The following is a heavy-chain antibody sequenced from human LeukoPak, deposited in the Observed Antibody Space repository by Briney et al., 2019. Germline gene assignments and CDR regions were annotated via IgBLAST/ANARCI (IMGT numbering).Heavy chain of an antibody. CDR1: GYFIRSGYY. CDR2: IYESGST. V-gene: IGHV4-38-2*02. Sequence: SETLSLTCTVSGYFIRSGYYWGWIRQPPGKGLEWIGSIYESGSTFYSPSLKSRVTISLDKSKNRISLKLSSVTAADTAVYYCARESYGSGSYSPYYMDVWGKGTTVTVSS. D-gene: IGHD3-10*01. J-gene: IGHJ6*03. CDR3: ARESYGSGSYSPYYMDV.